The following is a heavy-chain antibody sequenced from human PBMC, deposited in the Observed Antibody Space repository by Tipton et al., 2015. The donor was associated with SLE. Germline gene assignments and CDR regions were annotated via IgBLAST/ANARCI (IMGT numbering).Heavy chain of an antibody. Sequence: TLSLTCTVSSDSITSSTFYWGWIRQSPGKGLEWIGSIYYSGSTYYNPSLKSRVTISVDTSKSQFSPQLTSVTAADTAVYYCARQHYVTAVADTLYFFDYWGQGTLVTVSS. V-gene: IGHV4-39*07. J-gene: IGHJ4*02. CDR3: ARQHYVTAVADTLYFFDY. D-gene: IGHD6-19*01. CDR2: IYYSGST. CDR1: SDSITSSTFY.